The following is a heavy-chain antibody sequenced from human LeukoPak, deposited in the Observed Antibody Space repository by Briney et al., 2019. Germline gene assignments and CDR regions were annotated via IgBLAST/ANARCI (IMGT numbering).Heavy chain of an antibody. CDR1: GYTFTSYD. J-gene: IGHJ4*02. CDR3: ARGYYDSSGYSDY. V-gene: IGHV1-8*01. Sequence: ASVKVSCKASGYTFTSYDINWVRQATGQGLEWMGWMNPNSGNTGYAQKFRGRATMTRNTSISTAYMELSSLRSEDTAVYYCARGYYDSSGYSDYWGQGTLVTVSS. CDR2: MNPNSGNT. D-gene: IGHD3-22*01.